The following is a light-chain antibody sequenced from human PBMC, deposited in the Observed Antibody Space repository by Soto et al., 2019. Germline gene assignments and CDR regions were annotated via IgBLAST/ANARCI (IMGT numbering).Light chain of an antibody. CDR1: QSVGSY. Sequence: EIVLTQSPATLSLSPGERATLSCRASQSVGSYLGWYQQKPGQAPRLLIYDASNRATGIPARFSGSGFGTDFTLTINSLQAEDSAVYYCQQYYNWPRTFGQWTDWRL. V-gene: IGKV3-11*01. J-gene: IGKJ5*01. CDR3: QQYYNWPRT. CDR2: DAS.